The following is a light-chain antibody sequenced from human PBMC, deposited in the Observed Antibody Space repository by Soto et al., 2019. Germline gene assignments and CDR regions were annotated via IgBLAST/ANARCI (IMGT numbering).Light chain of an antibody. J-gene: IGKJ4*01. CDR2: GAS. CDR1: QSVSGNF. Sequence: EIVLTQSPGTLSLSPGERATLSCWASQSVSGNFLAWYQQKPGQAPSLLIYGASSRATGIPDRFSGSGSGTDFTLTISRLEPEDFAVYHCQQYGTSLTFDGGTKVEIK. CDR3: QQYGTSLT. V-gene: IGKV3-20*01.